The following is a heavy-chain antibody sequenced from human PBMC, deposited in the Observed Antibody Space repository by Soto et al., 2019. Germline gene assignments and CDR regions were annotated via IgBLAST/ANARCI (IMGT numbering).Heavy chain of an antibody. CDR3: AKGYCSGGSCTNFDY. CDR2: ISGSGGST. CDR1: GFTFSSYA. V-gene: IGHV3-23*01. D-gene: IGHD2-15*01. Sequence: GESLKISCAASGFTFSSYAMSWVRQAPGKGLEWVSAISGSGGSTYYADSVKGRFTISRDNSKNTLYLQMNSLRAEDTAVYYCAKGYCSGGSCTNFDYWGQGTLVTVSS. J-gene: IGHJ4*02.